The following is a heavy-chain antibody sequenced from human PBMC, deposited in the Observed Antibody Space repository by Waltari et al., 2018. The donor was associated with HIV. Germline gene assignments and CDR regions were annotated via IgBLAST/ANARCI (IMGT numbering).Heavy chain of an antibody. CDR2: ISWDSGRI. J-gene: IGHJ5*02. V-gene: IGHV3-9*01. CDR3: ARGPLYDWFDP. CDR1: GFLFDDYG. D-gene: IGHD2-8*01. Sequence: EVHLVESGGGLVQPGGSLRRSWAATGFLFDDYGMHWVRQAPGKGLEWISGISWDSGRIGYADSVRCRFTISRDNAKNFVYLQMNSLRGDDTAFYYCARGPLYDWFDPWGQGTLVTVSS.